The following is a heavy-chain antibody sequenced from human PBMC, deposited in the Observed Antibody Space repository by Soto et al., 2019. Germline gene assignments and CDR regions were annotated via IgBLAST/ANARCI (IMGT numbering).Heavy chain of an antibody. D-gene: IGHD1-26*01. CDR3: ARDGREPYYYYGMDV. CDR1: GFTFSSYW. J-gene: IGHJ6*02. V-gene: IGHV3-7*01. Sequence: GGSLRLSCAASGFTFSSYWMSWVRQAPGKGLEWVANIKQDGSEKYYVDSVKGRFTISRDNAKNSLYLQMNSLRAEDTAVYYCARDGREPYYYYGMDVWGQGTTVTVSS. CDR2: IKQDGSEK.